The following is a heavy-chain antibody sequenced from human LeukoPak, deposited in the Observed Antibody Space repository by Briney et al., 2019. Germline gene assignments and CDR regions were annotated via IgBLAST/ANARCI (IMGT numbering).Heavy chain of an antibody. D-gene: IGHD3-10*01. CDR3: AKDLISPRTVGSSEKIDY. CDR1: GFTFSTYA. J-gene: IGHJ4*02. Sequence: GALRLSCAASGFTFSTYAMSWVRQAPGKGPEWASGIFGSGAGTHYADSVRGRFTISRDNSKNTLYLQMNSLRADDTAVYYCAKDLISPRTVGSSEKIDYWGQGTLVTVSS. V-gene: IGHV3-23*01. CDR2: IFGSGAGT.